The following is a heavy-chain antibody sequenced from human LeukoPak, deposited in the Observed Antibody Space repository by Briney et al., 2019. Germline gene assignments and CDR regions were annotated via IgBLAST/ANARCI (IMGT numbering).Heavy chain of an antibody. Sequence: ASVKVSCKASGYTFTSYDINWVRQATGQGLEWMGWMNPNSGNTGYAQKFQGRVTITRNTSISTVYMELSSLRSEDTAVYYCAREGIHAAFDYWGQGTLVTVSS. J-gene: IGHJ4*02. D-gene: IGHD5-18*01. CDR3: AREGIHAAFDY. V-gene: IGHV1-8*03. CDR2: MNPNSGNT. CDR1: GYTFTSYD.